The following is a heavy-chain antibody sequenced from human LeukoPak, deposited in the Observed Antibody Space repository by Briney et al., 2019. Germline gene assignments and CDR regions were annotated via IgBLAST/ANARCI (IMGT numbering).Heavy chain of an antibody. V-gene: IGHV4-30-2*01. CDR2: VYHSGST. CDR3: ARGVTMIVVDSYYFDY. CDR1: GGSISSGGYS. D-gene: IGHD3-22*01. Sequence: SETLSLTCAVSGGSISSGGYSWSWIRQPPGKGLEWIGYVYHSGSTYYNPSLKSRVTISVDRSKNQFSLKLSSVTAADTAVYYCARGVTMIVVDSYYFDYWGQGTLVTVSS. J-gene: IGHJ4*02.